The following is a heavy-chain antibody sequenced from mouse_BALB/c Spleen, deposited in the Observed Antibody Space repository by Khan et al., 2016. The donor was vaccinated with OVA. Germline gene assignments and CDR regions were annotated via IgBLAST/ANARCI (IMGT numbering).Heavy chain of an antibody. CDR1: GFNIQDTY. Sequence: VRLQQSGAELMKPGASVKLSCTVSGFNIQDTYLHWVTQRPEQGLEWIGWIDPANGNTKYDPKFQGKATLTADTSSNTAYLQLSSLTSEDTVDSYCTYSLRIYAFGYWGQGTSVTVSS. D-gene: IGHD1-2*01. J-gene: IGHJ4*01. V-gene: IGHV14-3*02. CDR3: TYSLRIYAFGY. CDR2: IDPANGNT.